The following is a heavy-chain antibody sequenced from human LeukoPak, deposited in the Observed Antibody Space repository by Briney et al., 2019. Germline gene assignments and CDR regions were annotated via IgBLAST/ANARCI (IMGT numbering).Heavy chain of an antibody. Sequence: SETLSLTCTVSGGSISSYYWSWIRQPPGKGLEWIGYIYYSGSTNYSPSLKSRVTISVDTSKNQFSLKLSSVSAADTAVHYCASSNLKYFDYWGQGTLVTVAS. CDR3: ASSNLKYFDY. V-gene: IGHV4-59*01. J-gene: IGHJ4*02. CDR1: GGSISSYY. CDR2: IYYSGST. D-gene: IGHD3-9*01.